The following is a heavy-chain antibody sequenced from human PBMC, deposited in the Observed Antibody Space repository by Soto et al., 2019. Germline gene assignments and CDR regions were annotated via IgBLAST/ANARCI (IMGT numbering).Heavy chain of an antibody. Sequence: AGSLSLSCAASGFTFSSCAMAWVRRAPGKGLEWVSCISGRGGKTYYEDSVKGRLTISGDNSKNTVYLQMNSLGVDDTAVYYCGKTDEAWFGVTTLVCWGPGAQVTVSS. J-gene: IGHJ4*02. D-gene: IGHD3-10*01. CDR2: ISGRGGKT. CDR1: GFTFSSCA. V-gene: IGHV3-23*02. CDR3: GKTDEAWFGVTTLVC.